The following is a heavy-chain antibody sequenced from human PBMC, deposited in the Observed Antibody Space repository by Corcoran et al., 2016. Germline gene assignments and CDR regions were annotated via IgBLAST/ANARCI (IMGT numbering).Heavy chain of an antibody. Sequence: QVQLQESGPGLVKPSETLSLTCTVSGGSVSSGSYYWSWIRQPPGKGLEWIGYIYYSGCTNYNPSLKSRVTISVDTSKNQVSLKLSSETAADTAVYYCARIPAMYSSSWYGPSRADFDYWGQGTLVTVSS. CDR2: IYYSGCT. CDR1: GGSVSSGSYY. J-gene: IGHJ4*02. CDR3: ARIPAMYSSSWYGPSRADFDY. D-gene: IGHD6-13*01. V-gene: IGHV4-61*01.